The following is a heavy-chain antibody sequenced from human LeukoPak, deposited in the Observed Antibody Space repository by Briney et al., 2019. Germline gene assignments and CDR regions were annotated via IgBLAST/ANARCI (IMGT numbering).Heavy chain of an antibody. CDR2: VSTTGDIR. J-gene: IGHJ2*01. CDR1: GFTFSCYE. Sequence: GGSLRLSCAGSGFTFSCYEMNWVRQAPGKGLEWLSYVSTTGDIRHYADSVTGRFTISRDNAENALHLQMNSLRVEDTAIYYCARYSRWGTGNWYFDLWGRGTLVTVSS. V-gene: IGHV3-48*03. CDR3: ARYSRWGTGNWYFDL. D-gene: IGHD6-6*01.